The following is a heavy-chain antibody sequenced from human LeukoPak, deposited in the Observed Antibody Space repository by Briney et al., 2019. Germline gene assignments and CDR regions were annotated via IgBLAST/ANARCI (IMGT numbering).Heavy chain of an antibody. CDR3: TRATAMGFDY. D-gene: IGHD5-18*01. CDR1: GFTFSGSA. V-gene: IGHV3-73*01. Sequence: PGGSLRLSCAASGFTFSGSAMHWVRQASEKGLEWVGRIRSKANSYATAYAASVKGRFTISRDDSKNTAYLQMNSLKTEDTAVYYCTRATAMGFDYWGQGTLVTVSS. J-gene: IGHJ4*02. CDR2: IRSKANSYAT.